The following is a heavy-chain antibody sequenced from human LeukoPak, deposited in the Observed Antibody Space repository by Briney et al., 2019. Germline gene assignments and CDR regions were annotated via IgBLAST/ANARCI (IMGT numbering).Heavy chain of an antibody. D-gene: IGHD3-10*01. J-gene: IGHJ4*02. CDR1: EFSVSSNY. V-gene: IGHV3-66*01. CDR3: ARKSDSLMLRGGDC. CDR2: IHSGGTT. Sequence: GGSLRLSCAAPEFSVSSNYMTWVRQAPGKGLECVSIIHSGGTTYYADSVRGRFTISRDNSKNTLYLQMDRLRVEDTAVYYCARKSDSLMLRGGDCWGQGTLVTVSS.